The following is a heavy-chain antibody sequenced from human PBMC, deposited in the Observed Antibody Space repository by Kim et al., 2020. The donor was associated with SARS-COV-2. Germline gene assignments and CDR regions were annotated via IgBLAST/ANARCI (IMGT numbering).Heavy chain of an antibody. D-gene: IGHD6-19*01. CDR1: GGSISSSSYY. V-gene: IGHV4-39*01. CDR2: IYYTGST. J-gene: IGHJ4*02. CDR3: ARPRRVWVAVAAFDS. Sequence: SETLSLTCTVSGGSISSSSYYWAWIRQPPGKGLEWIGSIYYTGSTYYNPSLKSRVTISVDMSKSQFSLKLSSVTAADTAVYYCARPRRVWVAVAAFDSWGQGSLVSVSS.